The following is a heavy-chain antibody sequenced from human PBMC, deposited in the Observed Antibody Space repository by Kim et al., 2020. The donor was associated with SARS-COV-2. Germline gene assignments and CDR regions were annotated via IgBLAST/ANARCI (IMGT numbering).Heavy chain of an antibody. CDR1: GFTFTDYW. D-gene: IGHD3-10*01. CDR3: ARDGVAPGVYFDY. Sequence: GGSLRLSCAASGFTFTDYWMGWVRQAPGKGLEWVANIRQDGSEKYYVDSAKGRFTISRDNAKNSLYLQMNSLRAEDTAVYSCARDGVAPGVYFDYWGQGTLVTVSS. CDR2: IRQDGSEK. V-gene: IGHV3-7*03. J-gene: IGHJ4*02.